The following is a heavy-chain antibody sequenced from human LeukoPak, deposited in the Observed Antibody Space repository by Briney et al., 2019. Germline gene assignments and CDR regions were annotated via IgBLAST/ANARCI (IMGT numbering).Heavy chain of an antibody. V-gene: IGHV1-69*04. CDR1: GGTFSSYA. CDR3: ARDTMVRGVIIHY. D-gene: IGHD3-10*01. Sequence: ASVKVSCKASGGTFSSYAISWVRQAPGQGLEWMERIIPILGIANYAQKFQGRVTITADKSTSTAYMELSSLRSEDTAVYYCARDTMVRGVIIHYWGQGTLVTVSS. CDR2: IIPILGIA. J-gene: IGHJ4*02.